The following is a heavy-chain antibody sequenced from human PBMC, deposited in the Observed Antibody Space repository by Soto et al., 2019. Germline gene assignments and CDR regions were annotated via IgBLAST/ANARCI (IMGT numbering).Heavy chain of an antibody. CDR1: GFTFTSYA. V-gene: IGHV3-23*01. CDR3: AREQGNGPYGTQDFDY. Sequence: EVQLLESGGGLVQPGGSLRLSCAASGFTFTSYAMSWVRQAPGKGLEWVSTVSGSGANTYYADSVKGRFTISRDNSKNTGHLQMNSLTAEDTAVYYCAREQGNGPYGTQDFDYWGQGTLVTVSS. J-gene: IGHJ4*02. D-gene: IGHD2-8*01. CDR2: VSGSGANT.